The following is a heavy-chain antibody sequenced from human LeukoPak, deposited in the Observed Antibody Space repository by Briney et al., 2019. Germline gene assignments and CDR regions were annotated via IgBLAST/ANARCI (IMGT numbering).Heavy chain of an antibody. J-gene: IGHJ4*02. CDR1: GFTFNSFS. V-gene: IGHV3-48*02. Sequence: GGSLRLSCAASGFTFNSFSMNWVRQAPGKGLEWLLYSSSSGTARYYANSVKGRFTISRDNDRNSLYLQMNSLRDEDTAVYYCVRDNLWSFDYWGQGALITVSS. CDR3: VRDNLWSFDY. CDR2: SSSSGTAR. D-gene: IGHD1-1*01.